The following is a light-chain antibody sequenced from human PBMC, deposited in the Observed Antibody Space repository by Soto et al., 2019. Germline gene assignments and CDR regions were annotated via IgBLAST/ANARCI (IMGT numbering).Light chain of an antibody. CDR2: WAS. V-gene: IGKV4-1*01. CDR3: QQYYTTLS. CDR1: QSVLYNSDNKNY. J-gene: IGKJ4*01. Sequence: DIVMTQSPDSLAVSLGERATINCKSSQSVLYNSDNKNYLAWYQQKEGQPPKLLIYWASTRDSGVPDRFSGSGSGADFTLTINNLQAEDVAVYYCQQYYTTLSFGGGTKVEIK.